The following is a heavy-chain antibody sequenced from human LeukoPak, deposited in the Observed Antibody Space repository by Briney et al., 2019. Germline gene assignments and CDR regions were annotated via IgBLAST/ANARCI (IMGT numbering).Heavy chain of an antibody. CDR2: IKQDGSEK. D-gene: IGHD2-21*02. Sequence: TGGSLRLSCAASGFIFSSYWMSWVRQAPGKGLEWVANIKQDGSEKDYVDSVKGRFTISRDNAKNSLYLQMNSLRAEDTAVYYCARICGGDCSSYGMDVWGQGTTVTVSS. CDR3: ARICGGDCSSYGMDV. V-gene: IGHV3-7*01. J-gene: IGHJ6*02. CDR1: GFIFSSYW.